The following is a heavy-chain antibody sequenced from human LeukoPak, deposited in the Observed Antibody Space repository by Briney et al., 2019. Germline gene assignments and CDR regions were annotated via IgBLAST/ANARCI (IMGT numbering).Heavy chain of an antibody. Sequence: SVKVSCKASGGTFSSYAISWVRQAPGQGLEWMGGIIPIFGTANYAQKFQGRVTMTRDTSTSTVYMELSSLRSEDTAVYYCARPTYYYDLNAFDIWGQGTMVTVSS. CDR2: IIPIFGTA. V-gene: IGHV1-69*05. D-gene: IGHD3-22*01. J-gene: IGHJ3*02. CDR3: ARPTYYYDLNAFDI. CDR1: GGTFSSYA.